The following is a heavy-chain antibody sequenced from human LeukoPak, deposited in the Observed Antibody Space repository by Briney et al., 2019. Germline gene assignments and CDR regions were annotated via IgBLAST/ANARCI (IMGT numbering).Heavy chain of an antibody. CDR1: GVSISAIPYY. J-gene: IGHJ4*02. CDR2: GFYSGSA. D-gene: IGHD4-17*01. Sequence: KPSETLSLTCTVSGVSISAIPYYWGWIRQPPGKGLEWIGSGFYSGSAYYNPSLKSRLTISVDTSKNQFSLDLSSVTAADTAVYYCARLRGAMTPVTSDFDYWGQGTLVTVSS. V-gene: IGHV4-39*01. CDR3: ARLRGAMTPVTSDFDY.